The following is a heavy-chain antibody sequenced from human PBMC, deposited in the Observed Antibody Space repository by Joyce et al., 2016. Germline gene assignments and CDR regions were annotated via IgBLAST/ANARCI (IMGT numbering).Heavy chain of an antibody. CDR3: ARKKYYGSGSYYKYYYYAMDV. CDR1: GFIFSNYT. J-gene: IGHJ6*02. Sequence: EVQLVESGGGLVQPGGSLRLSCAASGFIFSNYTMKLVRQDPGKGLEWVSHISRSSRTIYYADSVKGRFTISRDNAKNSLYLQMNSLRAEDTAVYYCARKKYYGSGSYYKYYYYAMDVWGQGTTVTVSS. D-gene: IGHD3-10*01. CDR2: ISRSSRTI. V-gene: IGHV3-48*04.